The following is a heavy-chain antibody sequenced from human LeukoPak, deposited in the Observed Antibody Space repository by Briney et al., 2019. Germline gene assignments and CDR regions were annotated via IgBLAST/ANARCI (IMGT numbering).Heavy chain of an antibody. CDR1: GFSFNSYG. J-gene: IGHJ4*02. V-gene: IGHV3-48*01. D-gene: IGHD2/OR15-2a*01. CDR3: TRDTHFYDY. CDR2: ISVSDGTI. Sequence: GGSLRLSCATSGFSFNSYGMNSVRQAPGKGLEWVSYISVSDGTIYYADSVKGRFTISSDNAKNSLFLQMNSLRVEDTAIYYCTRDTHFYDYWGQGTLVTVSS.